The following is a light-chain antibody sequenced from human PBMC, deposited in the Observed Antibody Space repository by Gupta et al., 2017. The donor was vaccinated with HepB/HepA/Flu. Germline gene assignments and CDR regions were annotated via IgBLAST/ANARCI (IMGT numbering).Light chain of an antibody. Sequence: QSALTQPRSVSGSPAQSVTISCTGTSNDVGGYDYVSWYHHHPGKAPKLMIYDAFKRPSGVPDRFSGSKSGNTASLTISGLQAEDEADYYCCSYAGSYTLGVFGGGTKLTVL. J-gene: IGLJ3*02. CDR2: DAF. V-gene: IGLV2-11*01. CDR3: CSYAGSYTLGV. CDR1: SNDVGGYDY.